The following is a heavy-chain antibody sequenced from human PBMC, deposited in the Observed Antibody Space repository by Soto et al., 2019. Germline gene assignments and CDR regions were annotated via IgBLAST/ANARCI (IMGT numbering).Heavy chain of an antibody. V-gene: IGHV1-46*01. CDR2: INPSGGST. CDR1: GYTFTSYY. CDR3: SRIISGGHFDY. J-gene: IGHJ4*02. Sequence: QVQLVQSGAEVKKPGASVKVSCKASGYTFTSYYMHWVRQAPGQGLEWMGIINPSGGSTSYAQKFQGRVTTSRDTSTRTVYMELSSLGSVDTAVYYCSRIISGGHFDYWGQGTLVTVSS. D-gene: IGHD2-15*01.